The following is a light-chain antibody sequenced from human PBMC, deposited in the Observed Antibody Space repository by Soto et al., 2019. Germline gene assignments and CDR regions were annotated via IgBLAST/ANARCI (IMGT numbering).Light chain of an antibody. V-gene: IGKV1-39*01. CDR3: QQSYNTPRT. CDR1: QSISSY. CDR2: AAS. J-gene: IGKJ1*01. Sequence: DIQMTQSPSSLSASVGDRVTITCRASQSISSYLNWYQQKPGKAPKLLIYAASRLQGGVPSRFSGSGSGTDFTLTITSLQLEDFATYYCQQSYNTPRTFGQGTEVEVK.